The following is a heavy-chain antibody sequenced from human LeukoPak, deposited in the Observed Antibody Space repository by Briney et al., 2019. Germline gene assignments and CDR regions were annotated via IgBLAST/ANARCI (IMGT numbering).Heavy chain of an antibody. CDR3: ARDSGIAVAGTQLSY. D-gene: IGHD6-19*01. V-gene: IGHV1-18*01. J-gene: IGHJ4*02. CDR1: GYTFTSYG. CDR2: ISAYNGNT. Sequence: ASVKVSCKASGYTFTSYGISWVRQAPGQGLEWMGWISAYNGNTNYAQKLQGRVTMTTDTSTSTAYMELRSLRSDDTAVYYCARDSGIAVAGTQLSYWGQGTLVTVSS.